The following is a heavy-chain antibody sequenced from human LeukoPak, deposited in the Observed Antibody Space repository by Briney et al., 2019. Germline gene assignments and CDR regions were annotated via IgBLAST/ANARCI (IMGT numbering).Heavy chain of an antibody. V-gene: IGHV4-31*03. CDR3: ARDHGYSYGYTDY. CDR2: IYYSGST. J-gene: IGHJ4*02. D-gene: IGHD5-18*01. Sequence: SSQTLSLTCTVSGGSISSGGYYWSWIRQLPGKGLEWIGYIYYSGSTYYNPSLKSRVTISADTSKNQFSLNLSSVTAADTAVYYCARDHGYSYGYTDYWGQGTLVTVSS. CDR1: GGSISSGGYY.